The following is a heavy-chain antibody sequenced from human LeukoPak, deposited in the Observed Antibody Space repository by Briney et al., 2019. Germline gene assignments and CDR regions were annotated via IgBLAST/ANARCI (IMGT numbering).Heavy chain of an antibody. D-gene: IGHD3-22*01. V-gene: IGHV4-34*01. CDR3: ARAYAGYYDSSGYPGDY. Sequence: SETLSLTCAVYGGSFSGYYWSWIRQPPGKGLEWIGEINHSGSTNYNPSLKSRVTISVDTSKNQFSLKLSSVTAADTAVYYCARAYAGYYDSSGYPGDYWGQGTLVTVSS. CDR1: GGSFSGYY. J-gene: IGHJ4*02. CDR2: INHSGST.